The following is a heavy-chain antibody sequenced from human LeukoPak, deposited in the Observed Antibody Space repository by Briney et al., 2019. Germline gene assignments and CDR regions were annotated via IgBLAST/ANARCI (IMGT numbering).Heavy chain of an antibody. V-gene: IGHV1-2*04. J-gene: IGHJ5*02. CDR3: ARERSYCSGGSCYMDRWFDP. D-gene: IGHD2-15*01. CDR2: INPNSGGT. Sequence: ASVKVSCKASGYTFTGYYMHWVRQAPGQGLEWMGWINPNSGGTNYAQKFQGWVTMTRDTSISTAYMELSRLRSDDTAVYYCARERSYCSGGSCYMDRWFDPWGQGTLVTVSS. CDR1: GYTFTGYY.